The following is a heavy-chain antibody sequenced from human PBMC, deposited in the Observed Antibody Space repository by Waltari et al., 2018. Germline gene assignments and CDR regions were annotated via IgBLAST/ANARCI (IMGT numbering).Heavy chain of an antibody. Sequence: QVQLQQWGAGLLKPSETLSLTCAVYGGSFSGYYWSWIRQPPGKGLEWIGEINHRGSTNYNPSLKSRVTISVDTSKNQFSLKLSSVTAADTAVYYCARVVGLRLYYYYYGMDVWGQGTTVTVSS. CDR3: ARVVGLRLYYYYYGMDV. J-gene: IGHJ6*02. CDR2: INHRGST. V-gene: IGHV4-34*01. D-gene: IGHD2-15*01. CDR1: GGSFSGYY.